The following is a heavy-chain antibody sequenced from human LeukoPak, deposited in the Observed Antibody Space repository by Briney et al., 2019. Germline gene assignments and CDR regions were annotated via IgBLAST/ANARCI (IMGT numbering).Heavy chain of an antibody. CDR2: INTDGSST. V-gene: IGHV3-74*01. CDR3: ARDLGREYYYDSSGYPEA. J-gene: IGHJ5*02. D-gene: IGHD3-22*01. CDR1: GFTFSSYW. Sequence: GGSLRLSCAASGFTFSSYWMHWVRQAPGKGLVWVSRINTDGSSTSYADSVKGRFTISRDNAKNSLYLQMNSLRAEDTAVYYCARDLGREYYYDSSGYPEAWGQGTLVTVSS.